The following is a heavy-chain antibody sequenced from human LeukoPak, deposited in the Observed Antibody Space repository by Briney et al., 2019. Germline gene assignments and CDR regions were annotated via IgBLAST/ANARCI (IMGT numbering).Heavy chain of an antibody. J-gene: IGHJ3*02. CDR2: IDTAGAT. D-gene: IGHD3-22*01. V-gene: IGHV3-13*01. Sequence: PGGSLRLSCAASGLTFSNYDMHWVRQATGKGLEWVSTIDTAGATYYPGSVKGRFTISRENAKNSLYLQINSLRAGDTAVYYCARGAGEYYDSTRGTFDIWGQGTMVTVSS. CDR1: GLTFSNYD. CDR3: ARGAGEYYDSTRGTFDI.